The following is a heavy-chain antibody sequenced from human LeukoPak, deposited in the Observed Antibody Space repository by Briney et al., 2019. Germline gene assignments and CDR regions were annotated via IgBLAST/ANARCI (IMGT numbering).Heavy chain of an antibody. V-gene: IGHV1-46*03. CDR2: INPSGGST. J-gene: IGHJ3*02. CDR1: GYTFTSYY. Sequence: ASVKVSCKASGYTFTSYYMHWVRQAPGQGLEWMRIINPSGGSTSYAQKFQGRVTMTRDTSTSTVYMELSSLRSEDTAVYYCARASTYGGNSGNAFDIWGQGTMVTVSS. D-gene: IGHD4-23*01. CDR3: ARASTYGGNSGNAFDI.